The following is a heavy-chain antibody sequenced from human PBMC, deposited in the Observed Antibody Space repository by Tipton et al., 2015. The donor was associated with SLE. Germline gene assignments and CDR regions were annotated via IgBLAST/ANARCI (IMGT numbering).Heavy chain of an antibody. CDR1: GGSFSGYY. V-gene: IGHV4-34*01. CDR3: AREREIVVVIADTFDI. CDR2: INHSGST. J-gene: IGHJ3*02. Sequence: LRLSCAIYGGSFSGYYWSWIRQPPGKGLEWIGEINHSGSTNYNPSLKSRVTISVDTSKNQFSLKLSSVTAADTAVYYCAREREIVVVIADTFDIWGQGTMVTVSS. D-gene: IGHD3-22*01.